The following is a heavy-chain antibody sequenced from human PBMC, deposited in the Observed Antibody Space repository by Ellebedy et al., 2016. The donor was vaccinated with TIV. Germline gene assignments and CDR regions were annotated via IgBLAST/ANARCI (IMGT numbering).Heavy chain of an antibody. CDR2: GYT. J-gene: IGHJ4*02. D-gene: IGHD3-10*01. CDR1: GFIVSTNH. CDR3: AKGSFPFGDKSERIYSFQY. V-gene: IGHV3-53*04. Sequence: PGGSLRLSCTASGFIVSTNHMSWVRQAPGKGLEWVGGYTNYADSVKGRFTISTHNSRNTLYLQMTNRRTEDTALYYCAKGSFPFGDKSERIYSFQYWGQGTLVTVSS.